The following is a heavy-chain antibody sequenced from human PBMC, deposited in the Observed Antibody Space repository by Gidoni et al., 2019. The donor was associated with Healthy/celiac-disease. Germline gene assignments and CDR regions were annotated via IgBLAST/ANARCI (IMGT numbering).Heavy chain of an antibody. CDR3: ARDRSGGYCSSTSCPSWFDP. CDR1: GGTFSSYA. D-gene: IGHD2-2*01. Sequence: QVQLVQSGAEVKKPGSSVKVSCKASGGTFSSYAISWVRQAPGQGLDWMGGSIPIFGTANYAQKFQGRVTITADESTSTAYMELSSLRSEDTAVYYCARDRSGGYCSSTSCPSWFDPWGQGTLVTVSS. CDR2: SIPIFGTA. V-gene: IGHV1-69*01. J-gene: IGHJ5*02.